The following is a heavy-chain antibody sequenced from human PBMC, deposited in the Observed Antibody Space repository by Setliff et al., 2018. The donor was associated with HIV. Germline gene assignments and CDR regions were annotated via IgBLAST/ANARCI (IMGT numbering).Heavy chain of an antibody. J-gene: IGHJ3*01. Sequence: GGSLRLSCAASGFSFSSYGMHWVRQAPGKGLEWVANIKEDGSATYYVESVRGRFTISRDHPNNLLYLQMGSLRGEDTAVYYCAREGVHHNFWSGYTYYYGLDVWGQGTTVTVSS. CDR1: GFSFSSYG. CDR3: AREGVHHNFWSGYTYYYGLDV. V-gene: IGHV3-7*01. CDR2: IKEDGSAT. D-gene: IGHD3-3*01.